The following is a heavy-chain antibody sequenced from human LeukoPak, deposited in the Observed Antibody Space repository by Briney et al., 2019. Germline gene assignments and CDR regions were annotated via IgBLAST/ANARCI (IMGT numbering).Heavy chain of an antibody. J-gene: IGHJ5*02. CDR1: GFTFSSYW. CDR3: AREGGNWNANWFDP. CDR2: TNSDGSST. V-gene: IGHV3-74*01. Sequence: GGSLRLSCAASGFTFSSYWMHWVRQAPGKGLVWVSRTNSDGSSTSYADSVKGRFTISRDNAKNTLYLQMNSLRAEDTAVYYCAREGGNWNANWFDPWGQGTLVTVSS. D-gene: IGHD1-20*01.